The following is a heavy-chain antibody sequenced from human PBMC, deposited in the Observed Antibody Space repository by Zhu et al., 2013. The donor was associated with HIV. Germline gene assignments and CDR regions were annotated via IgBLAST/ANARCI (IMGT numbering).Heavy chain of an antibody. J-gene: IGHJ3*02. CDR3: AILVMVRGITDAFES. D-gene: IGHD3-10*01. Sequence: QVHLGQSGAEVKKPGASVKVSCKVSGQPLINLSMHWVRQTPGKGLEWMGGFDPEEGKTIYAQKFQGRVTMTEDRSRDTAYMELSSLSPGDTAVYYCAILVMVRGITDAFESWGQGTRVTVSS. V-gene: IGHV1-24*01. CDR2: FDPEEGKT. CDR1: GQPLINLS.